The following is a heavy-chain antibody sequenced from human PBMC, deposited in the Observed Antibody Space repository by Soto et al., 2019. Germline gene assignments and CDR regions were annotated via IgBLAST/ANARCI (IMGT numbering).Heavy chain of an antibody. Sequence: EVQLVESGGGLIQTGGSLRLICAASGLSVTANYMTGVRQAPGKGLECLSIIYRGGGTYYADSLKGRAIISRDGSRNMVFLQMNSLTAEDAGVYYCARRDDSETFDIWGRGTAVNVSS. CDR3: ARRDDSETFDI. CDR1: GLSVTANY. J-gene: IGHJ3*02. V-gene: IGHV3-53*01. D-gene: IGHD5-18*01. CDR2: IYRGGGT.